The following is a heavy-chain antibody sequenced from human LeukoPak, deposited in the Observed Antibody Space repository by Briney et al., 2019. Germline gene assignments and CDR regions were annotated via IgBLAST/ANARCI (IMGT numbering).Heavy chain of an antibody. CDR2: ISAYNGNT. D-gene: IGHD3-22*01. CDR3: ARGSKVVITQLFDY. CDR1: GYTFTSYG. V-gene: IGHV1-18*01. Sequence: ASVTVSCKASGYTFTSYGISWVRQAPGQGLEWMGWISAYNGNTNYAQRLQGRVTMTTDTSTSTAYMELRSLRSDDTAVYYCARGSKVVITQLFDYWGQGTLVTVSS. J-gene: IGHJ4*02.